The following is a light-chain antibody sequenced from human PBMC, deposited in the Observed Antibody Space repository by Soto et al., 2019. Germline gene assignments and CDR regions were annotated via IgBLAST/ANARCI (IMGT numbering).Light chain of an antibody. Sequence: SVLRQPASVSGSRGQSITFSCTGTSSDVGSYNLVSWYQQHPGKAPKLMIYEVSKRPSGVSNRFSGSKSGNTASLTISGLQAEDEADYYCCSYAGSSTYVFGTGTKVTVL. CDR3: CSYAGSSTYV. J-gene: IGLJ1*01. CDR1: SSDVGSYNL. V-gene: IGLV2-23*02. CDR2: EVS.